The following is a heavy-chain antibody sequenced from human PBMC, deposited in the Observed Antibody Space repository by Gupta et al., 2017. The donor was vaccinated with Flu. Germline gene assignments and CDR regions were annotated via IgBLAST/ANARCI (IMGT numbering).Heavy chain of an antibody. CDR2: ISFDGNNK. CDR3: AKDWKWNYNNYGMNV. D-gene: IGHD5-24*01. V-gene: IGHV3-30*18. CDR1: GFGSSNYG. Sequence: QEQVEDSGGAVARPGTPLTHSGVASGFGSSNYGIHWVSQARGRGLEWVAVISFDGNNKYYADSVKGRFTISRDNAKNTLYLQMNSLRTEDTAVYYCAKDWKWNYNNYGMNVWGQGTTVTVSS. J-gene: IGHJ6*02.